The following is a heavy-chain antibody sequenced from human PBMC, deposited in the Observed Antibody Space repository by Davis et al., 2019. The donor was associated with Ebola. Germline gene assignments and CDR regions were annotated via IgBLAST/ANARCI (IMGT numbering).Heavy chain of an antibody. J-gene: IGHJ4*02. Sequence: PGGSLRLSCAASGFSFGTYSMHWVRKAPGKGLEWVSSISSYGTYADYADSVKGRFTISRDNGKNSVFLQMNSLRPEDTAEYYCATSRTGALDYWGQGTLVTVSS. V-gene: IGHV3-21*01. CDR3: ATSRTGALDY. D-gene: IGHD3/OR15-3a*01. CDR2: ISSYGTYA. CDR1: GFSFGTYS.